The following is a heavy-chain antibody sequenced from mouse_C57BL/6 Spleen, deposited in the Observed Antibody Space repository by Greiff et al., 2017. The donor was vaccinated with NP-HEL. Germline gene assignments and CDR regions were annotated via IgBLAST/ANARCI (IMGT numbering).Heavy chain of an antibody. D-gene: IGHD1-1*01. CDR1: GYSFTGYF. V-gene: IGHV1-20*01. CDR3: ATAVVAKGNYYAMDY. CDR2: INPYNGDT. Sequence: VQLKQSGPELVKPGDSVKISCKASGYSFTGYFMNWVMQSHGKSLEWIGRINPYNGDTFYNQKFKGKATLTVDKSSSTAHMELRSLTSEDSAVYYCATAVVAKGNYYAMDYWGQGTSVTVSS. J-gene: IGHJ4*01.